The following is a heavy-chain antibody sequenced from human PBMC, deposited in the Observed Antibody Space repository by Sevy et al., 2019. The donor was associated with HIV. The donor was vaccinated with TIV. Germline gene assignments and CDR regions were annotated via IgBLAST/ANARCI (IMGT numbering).Heavy chain of an antibody. Sequence: GGSQRLSCAASGFTFSSYGMHWVRQAPGKGLEWVAVISYDGSNKYYADSVKGRFTISRDNSKNTLYLQMNSLRAEDTAVYYCAKPLRGSYYNYYFDYWGQGTLVTVSS. V-gene: IGHV3-30*18. CDR3: AKPLRGSYYNYYFDY. CDR1: GFTFSSYG. J-gene: IGHJ4*02. CDR2: ISYDGSNK. D-gene: IGHD1-26*01.